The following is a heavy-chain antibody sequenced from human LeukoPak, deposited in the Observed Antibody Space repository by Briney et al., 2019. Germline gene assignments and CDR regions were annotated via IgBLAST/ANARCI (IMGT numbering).Heavy chain of an antibody. D-gene: IGHD6-6*01. CDR1: GSTFSSYW. CDR2: INSDGRNT. CDR3: ARPRSYEAFDI. Sequence: GGSLRLSCAASGSTFSSYWMHWVRQAPGKGLVWVSRINSDGRNTNYADSVKGRFTISRDNARNTLFLQRNSLRAEDTAVYYCARPRSYEAFDIWGQGTMVTVSS. V-gene: IGHV3-74*01. J-gene: IGHJ3*02.